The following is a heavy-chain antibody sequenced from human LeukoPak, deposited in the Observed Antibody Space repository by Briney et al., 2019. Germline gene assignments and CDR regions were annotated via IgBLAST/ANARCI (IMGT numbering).Heavy chain of an antibody. V-gene: IGHV3-23*01. CDR2: ISGDGTRT. CDR1: GFIFSSYA. J-gene: IGHJ4*02. CDR3: AKWPEGAMDYFDY. D-gene: IGHD3-16*01. Sequence: GGSLRLSCAACGFIFSSYAMTWARQAPVKGLEGVSAISGDGTRTYYADSVKGRFTISRDNSKNTLYLEMSSLRVEDTAIYYCAKWPEGAMDYFDYWGQGTLVTVSS.